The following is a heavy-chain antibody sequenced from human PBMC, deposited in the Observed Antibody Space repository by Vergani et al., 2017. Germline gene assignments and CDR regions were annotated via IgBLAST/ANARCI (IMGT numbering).Heavy chain of an antibody. Sequence: EVQLVESGGGLVQPGGSLRLSCAASGFTVSSNYMSWVRQAPGKGLEWVSVIYSGGSTYYADSVKGRFTISRDNSKNTLYLQMNSLRAEETAVYYCARDSEGDTAPYGMDVWGQGTTVTVSS. V-gene: IGHV3-66*02. J-gene: IGHJ6*02. D-gene: IGHD5-18*01. CDR1: GFTVSSNY. CDR3: ARDSEGDTAPYGMDV. CDR2: IYSGGST.